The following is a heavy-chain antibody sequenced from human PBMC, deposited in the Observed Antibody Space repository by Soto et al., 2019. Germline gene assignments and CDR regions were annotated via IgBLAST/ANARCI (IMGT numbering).Heavy chain of an antibody. J-gene: IGHJ4*02. CDR3: AKDSGSGWNFDS. Sequence: QVQLVQSGAEVKKPGASVKVSCAASGYSFTDYYLHWVRQAPGQGLEWMGWVNPIGGGTKYTQKFQGRVTMTRDTSINTAYMELSRLTSDDTAVFYCAKDSGSGWNFDSWGQGTLVTVSS. D-gene: IGHD6-19*01. CDR1: GYSFTDYY. V-gene: IGHV1-2*02. CDR2: VNPIGGGT.